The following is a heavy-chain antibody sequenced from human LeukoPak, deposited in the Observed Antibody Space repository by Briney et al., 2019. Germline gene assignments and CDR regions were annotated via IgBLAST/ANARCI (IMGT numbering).Heavy chain of an antibody. Sequence: GESLKISCKGSGYSFTSYWIGWVRQMPGKGLEWTGIIYPGDSDTRYSPSFRGQVTISADKSISTAYLQWSSLKASDTAMYYCARYGGRILTGFWGFDYWGQGTLVTVSS. J-gene: IGHJ4*02. CDR3: ARYGGRILTGFWGFDY. CDR1: GYSFTSYW. D-gene: IGHD3-9*01. V-gene: IGHV5-51*01. CDR2: IYPGDSDT.